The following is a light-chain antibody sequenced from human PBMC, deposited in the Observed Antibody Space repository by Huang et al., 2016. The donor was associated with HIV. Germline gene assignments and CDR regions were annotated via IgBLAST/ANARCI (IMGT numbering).Light chain of an antibody. J-gene: IGKJ4*01. CDR2: ATS. CDR1: QNIINW. CDR3: QQVYSFPLT. V-gene: IGKV1D-12*01. Sequence: DIQMTQSPASVSESVGDRVTITCRASQNIINWLAWYQQKPGKAPNLLISATSSLQSGVPSRFSGSGSGTDFTLTVSSLQLEDFATYYCQQVYSFPLTFGGGTKVEIK.